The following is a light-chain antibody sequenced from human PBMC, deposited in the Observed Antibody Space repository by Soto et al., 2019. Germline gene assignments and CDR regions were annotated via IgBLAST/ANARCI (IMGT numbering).Light chain of an antibody. J-gene: IGKJ1*01. V-gene: IGKV3-11*01. CDR2: DVS. Sequence: EIVLTQSPATLSLSPGERATLSCKTSQSTSSYLAWYQHRPGQTPRLLIYDVSNRATGIPARFSGSGSGTDFTLTISRLEPEDFAVYYCQHYVTSLTTFGQGTKVEVK. CDR1: QSTSSY. CDR3: QHYVTSLTT.